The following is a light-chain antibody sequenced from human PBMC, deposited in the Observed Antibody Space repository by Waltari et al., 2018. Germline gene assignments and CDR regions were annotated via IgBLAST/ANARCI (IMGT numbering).Light chain of an antibody. CDR2: VIS. J-gene: IGKJ4*01. CDR1: TTINKY. Sequence: DIQMTQSPSSLSASVGDRVTITCRASTTINKYLNWYQKKPGRAPKVLISVISYLHTGVPSRFSGSGSGTDFTLTISSLQPEDFATYYCQQSDSLPLTFGGGTKVEIK. CDR3: QQSDSLPLT. V-gene: IGKV1-39*01.